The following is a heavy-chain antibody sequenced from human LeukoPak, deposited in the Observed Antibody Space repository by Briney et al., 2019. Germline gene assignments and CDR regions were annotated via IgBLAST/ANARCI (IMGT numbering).Heavy chain of an antibody. CDR2: IKRDGSEK. D-gene: IGHD4-17*01. J-gene: IGHJ6*03. Sequence: GGTLRLSCAASGFPFSSHGMSWVRQAPGKGLEWVANIKRDGSEKDYVDSVKGRFTISRDNAKNSLYLQMNSLRAEDTAVYYCARARTVTDYYYYYMDVWGKGTTVTVSS. CDR3: ARARTVTDYYYYYMDV. CDR1: GFPFSSHG. V-gene: IGHV3-7*01.